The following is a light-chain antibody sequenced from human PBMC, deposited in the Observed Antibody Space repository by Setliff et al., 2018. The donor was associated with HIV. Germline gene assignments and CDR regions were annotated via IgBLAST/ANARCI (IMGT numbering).Light chain of an antibody. CDR2: DVN. CDR1: STDIAFHKS. CDR3: SSYTTSSTLYV. V-gene: IGLV2-14*03. Sequence: QSVLTQPASVSASPGQSITISCTVRSTDIAFHKSVSWFQQPPGKAPKLIIFDVNSRPSGVSYRFSGSKSGNTASLTISGLQVEDEADYYCSSYTTSSTLYVFGPGTKVTVL. J-gene: IGLJ1*01.